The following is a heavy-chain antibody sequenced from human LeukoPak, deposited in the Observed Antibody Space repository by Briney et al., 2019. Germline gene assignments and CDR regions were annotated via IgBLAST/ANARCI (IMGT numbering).Heavy chain of an antibody. J-gene: IGHJ4*02. CDR3: ARDSSGIAAAGTVDY. D-gene: IGHD6-13*01. CDR2: IKQDGSEK. V-gene: IGHV3-7*01. CDR1: GFTFSSYW. Sequence: PGGSLRLSCAASGFTFSSYWMSWVRQAPGKGLEWVANIKQDGSEKYYVDSVKGRFTISRDNAKNSLYLQMNSLRAEDTAVYYCARDSSGIAAAGTVDYWGQGTLVTVSS.